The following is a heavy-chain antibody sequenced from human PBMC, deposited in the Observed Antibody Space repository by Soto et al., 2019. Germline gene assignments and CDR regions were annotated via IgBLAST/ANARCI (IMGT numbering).Heavy chain of an antibody. J-gene: IGHJ6*02. V-gene: IGHV3-23*01. Sequence: GSLRLSCAASGFTFSSYAMSWVRQAPGKGLEWVSAISGSGGSTYYADSVKGRFTISRDNSKNTLYLQMNSLRAEDTAVYYCAKGADARGGNFFYYYGMDVWGQGTTVTVSS. CDR1: GFTFSSYA. CDR2: ISGSGGST. D-gene: IGHD3-10*02. CDR3: AKGADARGGNFFYYYGMDV.